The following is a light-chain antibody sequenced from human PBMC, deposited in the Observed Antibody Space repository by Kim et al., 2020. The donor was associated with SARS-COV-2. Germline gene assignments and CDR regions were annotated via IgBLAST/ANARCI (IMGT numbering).Light chain of an antibody. J-gene: IGLJ2*01. CDR2: YDS. Sequence: SYELTQPPSVSVAPGKTARITCGGNNIGSKSLHWCQQKPGQAPVLVIYYDSDRPSGIPERFSGSNSGNTATLTISRVEAGDEADYYCQVWDSSSDHVVFGGGTQLTVL. CDR1: NIGSKS. CDR3: QVWDSSSDHVV. V-gene: IGLV3-21*04.